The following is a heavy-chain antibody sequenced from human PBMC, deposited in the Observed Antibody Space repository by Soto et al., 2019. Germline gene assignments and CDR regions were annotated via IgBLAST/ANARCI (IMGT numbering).Heavy chain of an antibody. J-gene: IGHJ4*02. Sequence: ASVKVSCKASGYTFTSYAMHWVRQAPGQRLEWMGWINAGNGNTKYSQKFQGRVTITRDTSASTAYMELSSLRSEDTAVYYCAGQYYDILTGYSSIDYWGQGTLVTVSS. CDR1: GYTFTSYA. CDR2: INAGNGNT. CDR3: AGQYYDILTGYSSIDY. D-gene: IGHD3-9*01. V-gene: IGHV1-3*01.